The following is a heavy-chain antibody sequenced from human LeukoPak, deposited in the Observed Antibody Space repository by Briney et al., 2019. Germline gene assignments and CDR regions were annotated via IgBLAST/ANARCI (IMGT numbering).Heavy chain of an antibody. V-gene: IGHV1-46*03. CDR1: AYTFTSYY. Sequence: ASVKVSCKASAYTFTSYYMHWVRQAPGQGLEWMGIINPSGGSTSYAQKFQGRVTMTRDTSTSTVYMELSSLRSEDTAVYYCARERYCTNGVCYHFDYWGQGTLVTVSS. CDR2: INPSGGST. CDR3: ARERYCTNGVCYHFDY. D-gene: IGHD2-8*01. J-gene: IGHJ4*02.